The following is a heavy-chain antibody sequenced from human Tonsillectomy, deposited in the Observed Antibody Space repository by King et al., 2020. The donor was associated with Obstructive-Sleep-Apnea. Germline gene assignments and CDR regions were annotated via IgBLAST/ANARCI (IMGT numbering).Heavy chain of an antibody. CDR1: GFTFSSYA. V-gene: IGHV3-23*04. CDR3: AKGSLREFYAEDDAFDI. D-gene: IGHD3-10*01. CDR2: ISGSGGST. J-gene: IGHJ3*02. Sequence: VQLVESGGGLVQPGGSLRLSCAASGFTFSSYAMSWVRQAPGKGLEWVSAISGSGGSTYYADSVKGRFTISRDNSKNTLYLQMNSLRAEDTAVYYCAKGSLREFYAEDDAFDIWGQGTMVTVSS.